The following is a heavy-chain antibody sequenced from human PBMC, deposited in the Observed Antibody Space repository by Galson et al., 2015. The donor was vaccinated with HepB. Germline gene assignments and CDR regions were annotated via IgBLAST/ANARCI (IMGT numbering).Heavy chain of an antibody. J-gene: IGHJ3*02. V-gene: IGHV1-46*01. CDR1: GYTFTSYY. D-gene: IGHD3-22*01. CDR3: ARDATPTTYYDSSGYYSAFDI. CDR2: INPSGGST. Sequence: SVKVSCKASGYTFTSYYMHWVRQAPGQGLEWMGIINPSGGSTSYAQKFQGRVTMTRDTSTSTVYMELSSLRSEDTAVYYCARDATPTTYYDSSGYYSAFDIWGQGTMVTVSS.